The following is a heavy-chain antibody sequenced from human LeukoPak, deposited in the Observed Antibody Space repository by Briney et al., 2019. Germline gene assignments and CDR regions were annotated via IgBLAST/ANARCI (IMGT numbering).Heavy chain of an antibody. CDR2: ISYDGTNE. CDR3: AKAYYGDYVVGGY. CDR1: GFTFSSYA. V-gene: IGHV3-30-3*01. Sequence: GGSLRLSCAASGFTFSSYAMHWVRQAPGKGLEWVAVISYDGTNEYYADSVKGRFTISRDNSKNTLYLQMNSLRAEDTAVYYCAKAYYGDYVVGGYWGQGTLVTVSS. J-gene: IGHJ4*02. D-gene: IGHD4-17*01.